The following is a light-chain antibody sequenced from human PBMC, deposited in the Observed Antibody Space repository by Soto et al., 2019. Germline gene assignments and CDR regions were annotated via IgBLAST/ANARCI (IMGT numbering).Light chain of an antibody. J-gene: IGKJ1*01. V-gene: IGKV2-24*01. CDR2: QIS. CDR1: QSLVYSDGNTY. CDR3: MQFAHFPRT. Sequence: DVVLTQTPLSSPVTLGQPASISCRSSQSLVYSDGNTYLSWLQQRPGQPPRLLIYQISNRFSGVPDRFSGSGAGTDITLKISRVEAEDVGVYYCMQFAHFPRTFGQGTKPEI.